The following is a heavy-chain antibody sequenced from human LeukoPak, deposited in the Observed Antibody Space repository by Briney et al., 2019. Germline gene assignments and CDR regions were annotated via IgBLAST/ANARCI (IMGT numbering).Heavy chain of an antibody. J-gene: IGHJ6*04. CDR3: AELGITMIGGV. V-gene: IGHV3-48*04. CDR2: ISSRGSTI. D-gene: IGHD3-10*02. CDR1: GFTFSSYS. Sequence: GGSLRLSCAASGFTFSSYSMNWVRQAPGKGLEWGAYISSRGSTIYYADSVKGRFTICRDNAKNSLYLQMNSLRAEDTDVYYCAELGITMIGGVWGKGTTVTISS.